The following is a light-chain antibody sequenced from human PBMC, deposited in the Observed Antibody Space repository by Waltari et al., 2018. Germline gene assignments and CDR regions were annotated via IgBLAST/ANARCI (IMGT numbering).Light chain of an antibody. J-gene: IGLJ2*01. CDR1: SSDAGGFHY. V-gene: IGLV2-8*01. CDR2: EVS. Sequence: QSALPQPPSASGSPGQSVTISCTGTSSDAGGFHYVSWYQQHPGKVPILMIYEVSKRPSGVPDRFSGYKSGNTASLTVSGLQVEDEADYYCSSFAGSSQMLFGGGTKLTVL. CDR3: SSFAGSSQML.